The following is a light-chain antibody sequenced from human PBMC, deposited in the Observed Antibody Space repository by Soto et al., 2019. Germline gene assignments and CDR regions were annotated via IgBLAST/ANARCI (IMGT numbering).Light chain of an antibody. Sequence: SSELTQPPSVSVSPGQTASITCSGDKLGNKYASWYQQKPGQSPVLVIYQDTKRPSGIPERFSGSNSGNTATLTISGTQAMDEADYYCQAWDSSVVFGGGTKVTVL. V-gene: IGLV3-1*01. J-gene: IGLJ2*01. CDR2: QDT. CDR1: KLGNKY. CDR3: QAWDSSVV.